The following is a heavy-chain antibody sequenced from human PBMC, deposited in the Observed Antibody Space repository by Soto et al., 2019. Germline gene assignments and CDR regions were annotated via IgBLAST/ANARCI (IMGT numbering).Heavy chain of an antibody. CDR2: INHSGST. Sequence: PSETLSLTCAVYGGSFSGYYWSWIRQPPGKGLEWIGEINHSGSTNYNPSLKSRVTISVDTSKNQFSLKLSSVTAADTAVYYCARGSGYRAAHPDYWGQGTLVTVSS. J-gene: IGHJ4*02. CDR3: ARGSGYRAAHPDY. V-gene: IGHV4-34*01. CDR1: GGSFSGYY. D-gene: IGHD3-22*01.